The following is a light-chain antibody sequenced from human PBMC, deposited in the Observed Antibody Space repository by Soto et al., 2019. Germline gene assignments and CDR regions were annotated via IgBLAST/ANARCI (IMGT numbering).Light chain of an antibody. CDR3: CSYAGSYTSGVV. J-gene: IGLJ2*01. CDR2: DVS. V-gene: IGLV2-11*01. CDR1: SSDVGGYNY. Sequence: QSALTQPRSVSGSPGQSVTISCTGTSSDVGGYNYVSWYQQHPGKAPKLMIYDVSKRPSGVPDRFSGSKSGNTASLTISGLQAEDEADYYCCSYAGSYTSGVVFGGGT.